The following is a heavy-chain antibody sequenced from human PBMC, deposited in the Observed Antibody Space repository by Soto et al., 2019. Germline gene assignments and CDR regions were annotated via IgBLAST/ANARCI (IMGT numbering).Heavy chain of an antibody. V-gene: IGHV1-18*01. Sequence: GASVKVSCKASGYTFTSYDINWVRQATGQGLEWMGWISAYNGNTNYAQKLQGRVTMTTDTSTSTAYMELRSLRSDDTAVYYCARDRELWVGELYQVRYGMDVWGQGNTVTVSS. D-gene: IGHD3-10*01. CDR3: ARDRELWVGELYQVRYGMDV. J-gene: IGHJ6*02. CDR2: ISAYNGNT. CDR1: GYTFTSYD.